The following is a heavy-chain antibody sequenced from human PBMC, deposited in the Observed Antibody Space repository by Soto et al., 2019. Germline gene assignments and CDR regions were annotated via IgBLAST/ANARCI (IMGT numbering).Heavy chain of an antibody. V-gene: IGHV3-33*01. J-gene: IGHJ3*02. CDR2: IWYDGSNK. CDR1: GFTFSSYG. Sequence: QVQLVESGGGVVQPGRSLRLSCAASGFTFSSYGMQWIRQAPGKGLEWVAVIWYDGSNKYYADSVKGRFIISRDNSKNTLYLQMNSLRAEDTAVYYCARAGGGYYDSNKDAFDIWGQGTMVTVSS. CDR3: ARAGGGYYDSNKDAFDI. D-gene: IGHD3-22*01.